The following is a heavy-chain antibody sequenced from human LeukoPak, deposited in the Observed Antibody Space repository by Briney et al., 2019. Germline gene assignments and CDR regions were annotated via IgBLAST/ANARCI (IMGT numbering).Heavy chain of an antibody. V-gene: IGHV3-9*01. CDR3: AKDKAAMVTGWFDP. Sequence: GGSLRLSCAASGFIFDDYAMHWVRQAPGKGLEWVSGISWNSGSIGYADSVKGRFTISRDNAKNSLYLQMNSLRAEDTALYYCAKDKAAMVTGWFDPWGQGTLVTVSS. CDR1: GFIFDDYA. D-gene: IGHD5-18*01. CDR2: ISWNSGSI. J-gene: IGHJ5*02.